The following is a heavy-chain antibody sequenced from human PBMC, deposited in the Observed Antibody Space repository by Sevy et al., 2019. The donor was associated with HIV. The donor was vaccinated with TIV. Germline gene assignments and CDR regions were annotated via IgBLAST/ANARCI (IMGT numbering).Heavy chain of an antibody. CDR1: GFTFNTYA. D-gene: IGHD6-19*01. CDR3: ARSSLVVAGSYGMDV. CDR2: IPYDGSYE. V-gene: IGHV3-30*04. J-gene: IGHJ6*02. Sequence: GESLKISCAASGFTFNTYAIHWVRQAPGKGLEWVALIPYDGSYEYYADSVEGRFTISRDNSKNTLYLQMNSLRAEDTAVYYCARSSLVVAGSYGMDVWGQGTTVTVSS.